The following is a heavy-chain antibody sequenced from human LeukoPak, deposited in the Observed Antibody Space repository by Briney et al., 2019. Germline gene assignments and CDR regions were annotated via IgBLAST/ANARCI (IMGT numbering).Heavy chain of an antibody. CDR2: INSDGRST. CDR3: ARGSTYYDSSGQVPFDY. D-gene: IGHD3-22*01. J-gene: IGHJ4*02. CDR1: GFTLNNYW. V-gene: IGHV3-74*01. Sequence: PGGSLRLSCAASGFTLNNYWMHWVRQAPGKGLVWVSRINSDGRSTSYADPVKGRFTISRDNSKNTLYLQMNSLRAEDTAVYYCARGSTYYDSSGQVPFDYWGQGTLVTVSS.